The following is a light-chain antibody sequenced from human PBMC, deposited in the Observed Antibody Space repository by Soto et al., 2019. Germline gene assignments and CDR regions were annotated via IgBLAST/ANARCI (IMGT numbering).Light chain of an antibody. CDR2: EVS. CDR3: SSYTNSTTLHV. V-gene: IGLV2-14*01. Sequence: QSVLTQPASVSGSPGQSITISCTGTSSDIGRYNYVSWYQQHPGKAPKLMIYEVSNRPSGVSNRFSGSKSGNTASLTISGLQAEDEADYYCSSYTNSTTLHVFGTGTKVTVL. J-gene: IGLJ1*01. CDR1: SSDIGRYNY.